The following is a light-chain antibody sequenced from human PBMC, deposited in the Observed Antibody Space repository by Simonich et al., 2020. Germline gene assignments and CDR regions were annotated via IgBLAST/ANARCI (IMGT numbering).Light chain of an antibody. J-gene: IGLJ2*01. CDR1: SSDVGCYNL. Sequence: QSALTQPASVSGSPGPSFTISCTGTSSDVGCYNLVSWYQQHPGKAPKLMIYEGSKRPQGVSNRFSGSKSGNTASLTISGLQAEDEADYYCCSYAGSSTYVVFGGGTKLTVL. CDR2: EGS. CDR3: CSYAGSSTYVV. V-gene: IGLV2-23*01.